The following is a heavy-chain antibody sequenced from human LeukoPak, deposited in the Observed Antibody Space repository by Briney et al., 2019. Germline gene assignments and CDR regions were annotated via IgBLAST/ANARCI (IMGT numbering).Heavy chain of an antibody. J-gene: IGHJ4*02. Sequence: GGSLRLSCAASGFTFSSYWMSWVRQAPGKGLEWVANIKQDGSEKYYVDSVKGRFTISRDNAKNSLYLQMNSLRAEDTAVYYCVRDHRYGYSRYDYVDYWGQGTLVTVSS. CDR1: GFTFSSYW. CDR3: VRDHRYGYSRYDYVDY. V-gene: IGHV3-7*01. D-gene: IGHD5-12*01. CDR2: IKQDGSEK.